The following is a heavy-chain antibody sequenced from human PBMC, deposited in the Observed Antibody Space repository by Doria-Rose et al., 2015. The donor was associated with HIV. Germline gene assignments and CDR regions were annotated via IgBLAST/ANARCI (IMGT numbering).Heavy chain of an antibody. CDR3: ARIKSSRWYHKYYFDF. CDR1: GVSLSSPGMG. CDR2: IFSDDER. Sequence: QVTLKESGPVLVKPTETLTLTCTVSGVSLSSPGMGVSWIRQPPGKALEWLANIFSDDERSYKTSLKSRLTISRCTTKCQVVLTMTDMDPVNTATYYCARIKSSRWYHKYYFDFWGQGTLVIVSA. D-gene: IGHD6-13*01. V-gene: IGHV2-26*01. J-gene: IGHJ4*02.